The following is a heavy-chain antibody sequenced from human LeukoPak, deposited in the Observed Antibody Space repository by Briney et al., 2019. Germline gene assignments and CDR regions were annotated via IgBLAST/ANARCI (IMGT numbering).Heavy chain of an antibody. Sequence: GGSLSLSCAASGFTFNTYWMSWVRQSPGKGLEWVANIKSDGSEKHYVDSVRGRFTISRDNAKNSMYLQMNSRRAEDTAVYYCAKDLEFLHGSGWLYNWFDPWGQGTLVTVSS. V-gene: IGHV3-7*01. J-gene: IGHJ5*02. CDR1: GFTFNTYW. D-gene: IGHD6-19*01. CDR3: AKDLEFLHGSGWLYNWFDP. CDR2: IKSDGSEK.